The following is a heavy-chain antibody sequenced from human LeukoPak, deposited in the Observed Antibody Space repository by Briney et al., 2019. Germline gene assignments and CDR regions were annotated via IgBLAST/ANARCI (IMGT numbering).Heavy chain of an antibody. J-gene: IGHJ5*02. D-gene: IGHD2-2*01. CDR2: IYTSGST. CDR3: ASEGVGVVPDINWFDP. V-gene: IGHV4-61*02. Sequence: SETLSLTCTVSGGSISSGSYYWSWIRQPAGKGLEWIGRIYTSGSTNYNPSLKSRVTISVDTSKNQFSLKLSSVTAADTAVYYCASEGVGVVPDINWFDPWGQGTLVTVSS. CDR1: GGSISSGSYY.